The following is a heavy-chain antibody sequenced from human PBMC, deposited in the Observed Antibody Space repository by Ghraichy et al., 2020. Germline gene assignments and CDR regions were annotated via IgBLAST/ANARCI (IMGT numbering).Heavy chain of an antibody. D-gene: IGHD3-16*01. CDR3: AVPTGWGDYYYGMDV. V-gene: IGHV4-34*01. CDR2: INHSGST. J-gene: IGHJ6*02. CDR1: GGSFSGYY. Sequence: SETLSLTCAVYGGSFSGYYWSWIRQPPGKGLEWIGEINHSGSTNYNPSLKSRVTISVDTSKNQFSLKLSSVTAADTAVYYCAVPTGWGDYYYGMDVWGQGTTVTVSS.